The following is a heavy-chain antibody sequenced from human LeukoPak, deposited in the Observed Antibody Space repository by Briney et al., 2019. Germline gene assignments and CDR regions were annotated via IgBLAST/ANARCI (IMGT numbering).Heavy chain of an antibody. Sequence: GGSLRLSCAASGFTFSSYSMNWVRQAPGKGLEWVSSISSSSSYIYYADSVKGRFTISRDNAKNSLYLQMNSLRAEDTAVYYCARVGRKGGYYYDSSGYYSEVDYWGQGTLVTVSS. V-gene: IGHV3-21*04. J-gene: IGHJ4*02. D-gene: IGHD3-22*01. CDR2: ISSSSSYI. CDR1: GFTFSSYS. CDR3: ARVGRKGGYYYDSSGYYSEVDY.